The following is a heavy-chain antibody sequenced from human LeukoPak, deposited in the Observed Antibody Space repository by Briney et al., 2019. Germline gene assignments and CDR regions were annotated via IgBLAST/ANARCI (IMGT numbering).Heavy chain of an antibody. CDR2: ISSSSSYI. D-gene: IGHD6-19*01. J-gene: IGHJ4*02. Sequence: GGSLRLSCAASGFTFSSYSMNWVRQAPGKGLEWVSSISSSSSYIYYADSVRGRFTISRDNAKNSLYLQMNSLRAEDTAVYYCAGDRRSSGWYYFDYWGQGTLVTVSS. V-gene: IGHV3-21*01. CDR3: AGDRRSSGWYYFDY. CDR1: GFTFSSYS.